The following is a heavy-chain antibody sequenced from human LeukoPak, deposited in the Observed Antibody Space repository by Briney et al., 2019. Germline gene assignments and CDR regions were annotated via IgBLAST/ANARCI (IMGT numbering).Heavy chain of an antibody. V-gene: IGHV4-38-2*01. CDR3: ARLTGGDGYKYYYYMDV. Sequence: SETLSLTCAVSGNSISSGYYWGWIRQPPGKGLEWIGSIYHSGSTYYNPSLKSRVTISVDTSKNQFSLKLSSVTAADTAVYYCARLTGGDGYKYYYYMDVWGKGTTVTVSS. CDR2: IYHSGST. D-gene: IGHD5-24*01. CDR1: GNSISSGYY. J-gene: IGHJ6*03.